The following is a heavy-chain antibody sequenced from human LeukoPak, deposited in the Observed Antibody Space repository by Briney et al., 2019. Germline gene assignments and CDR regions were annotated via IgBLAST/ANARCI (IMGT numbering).Heavy chain of an antibody. CDR1: GGSISSYY. CDR2: IYYSGST. Sequence: SETLSLTCTVSGGSISSYYWSWIRQPPGKGLEWIGYIYYSGSTNYNPSLKSRVTISVDTSKNQFSLKLSSVTAADTAVYYCARDDGDNDAFDIWGQGTMVTVSS. D-gene: IGHD4-17*01. J-gene: IGHJ3*02. CDR3: ARDDGDNDAFDI. V-gene: IGHV4-59*01.